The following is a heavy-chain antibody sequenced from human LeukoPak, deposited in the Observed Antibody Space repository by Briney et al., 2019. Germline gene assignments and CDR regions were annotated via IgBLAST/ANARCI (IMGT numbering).Heavy chain of an antibody. Sequence: ASVKVSCKASGYTFTSYYMHWVRQAPGQGLEWMGIINPSGGSTSYAQKFQGRVTMTRDMSTSTVYMELSSLRSEDTAAYYCASFGVVTFDAFDIWGQGTMVTVSS. V-gene: IGHV1-46*03. J-gene: IGHJ3*02. CDR2: INPSGGST. D-gene: IGHD3-3*01. CDR3: ASFGVVTFDAFDI. CDR1: GYTFTSYY.